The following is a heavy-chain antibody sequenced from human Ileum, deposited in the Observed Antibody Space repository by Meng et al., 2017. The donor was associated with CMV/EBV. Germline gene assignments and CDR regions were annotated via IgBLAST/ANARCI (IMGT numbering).Heavy chain of an antibody. J-gene: IGHJ6*02. D-gene: IGHD2-2*01. Sequence: ESLRLSCTVSGGSISSSSYYWGWIRQPPGKGLEWIGSIYYSGSTYYNPSLKSRVTISVDTSKNQFSLKLSSVTAADTAVYYCARGSKRTLRGNYCGSTSCYPYGMDVWGQGTTVTVSS. CDR1: GGSISSSSYY. CDR2: IYYSGST. CDR3: ARGSKRTLRGNYCGSTSCYPYGMDV. V-gene: IGHV4-39*07.